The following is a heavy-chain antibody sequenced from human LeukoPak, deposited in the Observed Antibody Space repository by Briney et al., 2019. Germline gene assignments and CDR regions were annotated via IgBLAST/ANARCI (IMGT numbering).Heavy chain of an antibody. V-gene: IGHV4-34*01. CDR2: INHSGST. D-gene: IGHD3-22*01. CDR1: GGSFSGYY. J-gene: IGHJ5*02. CDR3: ARQHYYDSSGLNWFDP. Sequence: PSETLSLTCAVYGGSFSGYYWSWIRQPPGKGLEWIGEINHSGSTNYNPSLKSRVTISVDTSKNQFSLKLSSVTAADTAVYYCARQHYYDSSGLNWFDPWGQGTLVTVSS.